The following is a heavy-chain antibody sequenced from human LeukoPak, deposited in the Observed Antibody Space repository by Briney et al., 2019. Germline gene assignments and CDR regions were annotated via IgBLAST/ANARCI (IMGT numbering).Heavy chain of an antibody. J-gene: IGHJ4*02. Sequence: GGSLRLSSAASGFTFSNLWMSWVRQAPGKGLKWVANIKQDGSEKYYVDSVKGRFTISRDNAQNSLYLQMNSLRAEDTAIYYCATSTAAAGTDWGQGTLVTVSS. CDR1: GFTFSNLW. CDR3: ATSTAAAGTD. CDR2: IKQDGSEK. D-gene: IGHD6-13*01. V-gene: IGHV3-7*03.